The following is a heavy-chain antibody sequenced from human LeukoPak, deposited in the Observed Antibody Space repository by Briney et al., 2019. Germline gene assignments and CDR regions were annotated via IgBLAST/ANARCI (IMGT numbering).Heavy chain of an antibody. D-gene: IGHD3-10*01. CDR1: GFTFSSYW. CDR3: ARITMVRGVIIDYFDY. CDR2: INSDGSST. Sequence: GGSLRLSCAASGFTFSSYWMHWVRHAPGKGLVWVSRINSDGSSTSYADSVKGRFTISRDNAKNTLYLQMNSLRAEDTAVYYCARITMVRGVIIDYFDYWGQGTLVTVSS. V-gene: IGHV3-74*01. J-gene: IGHJ4*02.